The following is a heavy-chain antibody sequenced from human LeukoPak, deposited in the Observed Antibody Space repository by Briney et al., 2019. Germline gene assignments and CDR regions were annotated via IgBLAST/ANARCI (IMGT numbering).Heavy chain of an antibody. Sequence: PSETLSLTCTVSGGSISSSSYYWGWLRQPPGKGLEWIGSIYYSGSTYYNPSLKSRVTISVDTSKNQFSLKLSSVTAADTAVYYCARDRGWLQFYLDYWGQGTLVTVSS. CDR3: ARDRGWLQFYLDY. J-gene: IGHJ4*02. D-gene: IGHD5-24*01. V-gene: IGHV4-39*07. CDR1: GGSISSSSYY. CDR2: IYYSGST.